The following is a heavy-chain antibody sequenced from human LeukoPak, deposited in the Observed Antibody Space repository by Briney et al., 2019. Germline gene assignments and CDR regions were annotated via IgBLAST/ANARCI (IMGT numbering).Heavy chain of an antibody. V-gene: IGHV1-69*13. D-gene: IGHD1-26*01. J-gene: IGHJ6*03. Sequence: SSEKVSCKASGCTFSSYAISWVRQAPGQGLEWMGGIIPIFGTANYAQKFQGRVTITADESTSTAYMELSSLRSEDTAVYYCARRLTGVGYYYYYMYVWVKGTTVTVSS. CDR2: IIPIFGTA. CDR1: GCTFSSYA. CDR3: ARRLTGVGYYYYYMYV.